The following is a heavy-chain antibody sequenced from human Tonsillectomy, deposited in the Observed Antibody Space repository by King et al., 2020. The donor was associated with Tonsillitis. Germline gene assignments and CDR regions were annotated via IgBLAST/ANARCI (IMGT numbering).Heavy chain of an antibody. Sequence: VQLQESGPGLVKPSETLSLTCTVSGGSISSYYWSWIRQPPGKGLEWIGYIYYSGSTNYNPSLKSRVTISVDTSKNQFSLKLSSVTAADTAVYYCARLGTYYDFWSGYQTNYYYYYMDVWGKGTTVTDSS. D-gene: IGHD3-3*01. CDR3: ARLGTYYDFWSGYQTNYYYYYMDV. V-gene: IGHV4-59*08. CDR2: IYYSGST. J-gene: IGHJ6*03. CDR1: GGSISSYY.